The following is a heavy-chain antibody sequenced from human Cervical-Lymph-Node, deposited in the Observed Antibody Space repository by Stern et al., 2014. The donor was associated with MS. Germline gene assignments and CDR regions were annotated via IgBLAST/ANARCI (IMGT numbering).Heavy chain of an antibody. CDR3: ARWRIAVAGTDAFDI. V-gene: IGHV1-3*01. J-gene: IGHJ3*02. CDR1: GYTFTSYA. D-gene: IGHD6-19*01. Sequence: QVQLVQSGAEVKKPGASVKVSCKASGYTFTSYAMHWVRQAPGQRLEWMGWINAGNGNTKYSQKFQGRVTITRDTSASTAYMELSSLRSEDTAVYYCARWRIAVAGTDAFDIWGQGTMVTVSS. CDR2: INAGNGNT.